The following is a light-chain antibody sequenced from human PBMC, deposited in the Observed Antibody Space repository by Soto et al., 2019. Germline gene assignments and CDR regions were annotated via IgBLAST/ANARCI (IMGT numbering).Light chain of an antibody. J-gene: IGLJ3*02. V-gene: IGLV2-23*01. Sequence: QSALTHPASVSWSPGHSITISCTGTSSDVGSYNLVSWYQQHPGKAPKLMIYEGSKRPSGVSKRFSGSKSGNTASLTISGLQAEEEADHYCCSYAGSTTWVFGGGTQLTVL. CDR1: SSDVGSYNL. CDR3: CSYAGSTTWV. CDR2: EGS.